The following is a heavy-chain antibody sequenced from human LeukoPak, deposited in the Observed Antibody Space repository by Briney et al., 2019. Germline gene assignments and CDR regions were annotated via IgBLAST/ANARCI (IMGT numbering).Heavy chain of an antibody. CDR3: GAIVVARGWFDP. V-gene: IGHV1-69*13. D-gene: IGHD2-2*01. CDR2: IIPIFGTA. CDR1: GGTFSSYA. J-gene: IGHJ5*02. Sequence: SVEVSCKASGGTFSSYAISWVRQAPGQGLEWMGGIIPIFGTANYAQKFQGRVTITADESTSTAYMEPSSLRSEDTAVYYCGAIVVARGWFDPWGQGTLVTVSS.